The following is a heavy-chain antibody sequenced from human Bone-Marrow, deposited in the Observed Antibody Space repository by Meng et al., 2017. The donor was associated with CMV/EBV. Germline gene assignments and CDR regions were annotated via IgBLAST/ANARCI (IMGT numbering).Heavy chain of an antibody. Sequence: SETLSLTCTVSGGSISSSSYYWGWIRQPPGKGLEWIGSIYYSGSTYYNPSLKSRVTISVDTSKNQFSLKLSSVTAADTAVYYCARLGMATPGDYWGQGTLATAPS. CDR2: IYYSGST. CDR3: ARLGMATPGDY. D-gene: IGHD5-24*01. V-gene: IGHV4-39*07. J-gene: IGHJ4*02. CDR1: GGSISSSSYY.